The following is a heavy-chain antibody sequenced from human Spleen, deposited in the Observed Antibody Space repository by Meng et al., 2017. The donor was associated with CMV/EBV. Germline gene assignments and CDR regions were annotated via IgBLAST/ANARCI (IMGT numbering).Heavy chain of an antibody. D-gene: IGHD6-13*01. CDR2: IGTGGDT. J-gene: IGHJ4*02. CDR1: GFAFSSYA. V-gene: IGHV3-47*01. CDR3: MKDQALG. Sequence: GESLKISCAASGFAFSSYALHWVRRAPGKGLEWVSAIGTGGDTYYADSVMGRFTISRDNSKNVLHLQMNSLRAEDTAVYYCMKDQALGWGQGTLVTVSS.